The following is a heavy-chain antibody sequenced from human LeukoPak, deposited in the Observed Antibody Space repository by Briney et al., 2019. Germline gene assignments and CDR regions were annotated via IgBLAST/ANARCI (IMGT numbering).Heavy chain of an antibody. J-gene: IGHJ4*02. D-gene: IGHD5-24*01. CDR1: GFTFNIYA. V-gene: IGHV3-23*01. CDR2: LSGSGGST. CDR3: AKDGQLRSFDY. Sequence: GGSLRLSCAASGFTFNIYAMSWVRQAPGKGLEWVSALSGSGGSTFYADSVKGRFTISRDNSKNTLYLQMNSLRAEDTAVYYCAKDGQLRSFDYWGQGTLVTVSS.